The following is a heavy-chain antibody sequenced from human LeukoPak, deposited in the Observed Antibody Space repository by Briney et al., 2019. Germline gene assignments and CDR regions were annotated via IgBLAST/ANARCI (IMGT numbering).Heavy chain of an antibody. J-gene: IGHJ4*02. Sequence: AGGSLRLSCAAPGLTFSDYAMSWFRQAPGKGLEWVSGITSGFTPHYADSVKGRFTISRDNSKNTFHLQLNSLRAEDTAVYYCAKRGPAGAGKSPDYFDYWGQGTLVTVSS. CDR2: ITSGFTP. V-gene: IGHV3-23*01. CDR3: AKRGPAGAGKSPDYFDY. CDR1: GLTFSDYA. D-gene: IGHD6-19*01.